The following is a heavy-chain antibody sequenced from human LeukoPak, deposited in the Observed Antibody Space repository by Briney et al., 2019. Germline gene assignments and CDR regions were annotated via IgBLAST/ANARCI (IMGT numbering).Heavy chain of an antibody. J-gene: IGHJ3*02. CDR3: ARVVAVAGRAFDT. V-gene: IGHV3-21*01. CDR1: GFTFSSYS. Sequence: PGGSLRLSCAASGFTFSSYSMNWVRQAPGKGLEWVSSISSSSSYIYYADSVKGRFTISRDNAKNPLYLQMNSLRAEDTAVYYCARVVAVAGRAFDTWGQGTMVTVSS. D-gene: IGHD6-19*01. CDR2: ISSSSSYI.